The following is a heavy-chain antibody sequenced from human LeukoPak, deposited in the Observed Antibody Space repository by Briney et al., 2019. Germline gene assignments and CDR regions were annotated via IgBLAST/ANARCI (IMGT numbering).Heavy chain of an antibody. V-gene: IGHV3-21*01. Sequence: GGSLRLSCAASGFTFSSYSMNWVRQAPGKGLEWVSSISSSSYIYYADSVKGRFTISRDNAKNSLYLQMNSLRAEDTAVYYCARNRGYSSSWWEFDYWGQGTLVTVSS. J-gene: IGHJ4*02. CDR2: ISSSSYI. CDR3: ARNRGYSSSWWEFDY. CDR1: GFTFSSYS. D-gene: IGHD6-13*01.